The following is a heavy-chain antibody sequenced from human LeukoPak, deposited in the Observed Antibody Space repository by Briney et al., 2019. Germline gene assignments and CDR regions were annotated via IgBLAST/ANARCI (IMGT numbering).Heavy chain of an antibody. CDR2: IYYSGST. CDR1: GGSISSSNYY. CDR3: ARESYSSSSGVDY. J-gene: IGHJ4*02. D-gene: IGHD6-6*01. V-gene: IGHV4-39*07. Sequence: PSETLSLTCTVSGGSISSSNYYWGWIRQPPGKGLEWIGSIYYSGSTYYNPSLKSRVTISVDTSKNQFSLKLSSVTAADTAVYYCARESYSSSSGVDYWGQGTLVTVSS.